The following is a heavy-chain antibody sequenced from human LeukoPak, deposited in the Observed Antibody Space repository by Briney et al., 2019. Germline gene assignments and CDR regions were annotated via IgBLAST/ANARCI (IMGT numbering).Heavy chain of an antibody. V-gene: IGHV4-34*01. CDR1: GGSFSGYY. CDR3: ARGTNYDYVWGSYRYHYYYYMDV. Sequence: SETLSLTCAVYGGSFSGYYWSWIRQPPGKGLEWIGEINHSGSTNYNPSLKSRVTISVDTSKNQFSLKLSSVTAADTAVYYCARGTNYDYVWGSYRYHYYYYMDVWGKGTTVTVSS. D-gene: IGHD3-16*02. J-gene: IGHJ6*03. CDR2: INHSGST.